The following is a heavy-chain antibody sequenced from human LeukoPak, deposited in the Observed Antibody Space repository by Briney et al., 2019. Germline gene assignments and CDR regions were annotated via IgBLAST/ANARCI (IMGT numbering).Heavy chain of an antibody. CDR2: INAGNGNT. D-gene: IGHD4-17*01. Sequence: GASVKVSCKASGYTFTSYAMNWVRQAPGQRLEWMGWINAGNGNTKYSQEFQGRVTITRDTSASTAYMELSSLRSEDMAVYYCAREEGGDYGDSFDYWGQGTLVTVSS. CDR1: GYTFTSYA. V-gene: IGHV1-3*03. J-gene: IGHJ4*02. CDR3: AREEGGDYGDSFDY.